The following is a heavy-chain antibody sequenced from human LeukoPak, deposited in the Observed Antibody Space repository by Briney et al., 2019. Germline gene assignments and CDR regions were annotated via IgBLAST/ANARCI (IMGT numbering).Heavy chain of an antibody. V-gene: IGHV1-2*02. D-gene: IGHD5-12*01. CDR2: INPNSGDT. CDR1: GYTFTGYY. CDR3: ARARENNGYDYFDY. J-gene: IGHJ4*02. Sequence: ASVKVSCKASGYTFTGYYMHLLRQAPGQGLEWMGWINPNSGDTNYAQKFQGRVTMTRDTSISTAYMELSGLRSDDTAVYYCARARENNGYDYFDYWGQGTLVTVSS.